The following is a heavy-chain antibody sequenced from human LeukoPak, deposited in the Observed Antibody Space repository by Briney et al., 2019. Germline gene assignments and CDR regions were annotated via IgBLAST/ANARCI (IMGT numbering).Heavy chain of an antibody. CDR2: ISSSSSFI. Sequence: GGSLRLSCAASGFTFSIYSLNWVRQAPGKGLEWVSSISSSSSFISYADSVKGRFAISRDNAKNSLYLQINSLRAEDTAVYYCAKNRKSSSSDFDYWGQGTLVTVSS. D-gene: IGHD6-6*01. V-gene: IGHV3-21*06. CDR1: GFTFSIYS. CDR3: AKNRKSSSSDFDY. J-gene: IGHJ4*02.